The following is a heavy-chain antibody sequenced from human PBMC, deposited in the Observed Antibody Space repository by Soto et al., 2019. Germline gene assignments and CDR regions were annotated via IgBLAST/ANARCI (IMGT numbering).Heavy chain of an antibody. CDR2: ISWNSGSI. V-gene: IGHV3-9*01. Sequence: EVQLVESGGGLVQPGRSLRLSCAASGFTFDDYAMHWVRQAPGKGLEWVSGISWNSGSIGYADFVKGRFTISRDNAKNSLYLQMNSLRAEDTALYYCAKDSDNWNDVDYFDYWGQGTLVTVSS. CDR3: AKDSDNWNDVDYFDY. J-gene: IGHJ4*02. D-gene: IGHD1-1*01. CDR1: GFTFDDYA.